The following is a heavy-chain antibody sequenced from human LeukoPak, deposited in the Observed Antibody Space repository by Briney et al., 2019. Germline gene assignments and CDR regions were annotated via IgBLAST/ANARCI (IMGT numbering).Heavy chain of an antibody. CDR2: IKPSGGST. J-gene: IGHJ4*02. CDR1: GYTFTSIY. D-gene: IGHD2-21*02. Sequence: GASVNASCKASGYTFTSIYMHWVRQPHGQGREWKGLIKPSGGSTSYAQKFQGRVTMTRDTSTSTVYMELSSLRSEDTAVYYCARDLTVPLPWGPTKGMDYFDDWGQGTLVTVSS. V-gene: IGHV1-46*01. CDR3: ARDLTVPLPWGPTKGMDYFDD.